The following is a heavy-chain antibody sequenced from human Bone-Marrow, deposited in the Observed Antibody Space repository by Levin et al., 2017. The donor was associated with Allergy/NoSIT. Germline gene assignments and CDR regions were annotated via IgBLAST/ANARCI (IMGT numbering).Heavy chain of an antibody. CDR1: GGSLSSGGYY. Sequence: SETLSLTCTVSGGSLSSGGYYWTWIRQHPGKGLEWIGYIYYNGNALYNPSLKSRVTISRDTSQNQFSLNLKSVTAADTAVYYCASAYLAVDNWGQGILVAVSS. V-gene: IGHV4-31*03. J-gene: IGHJ4*02. CDR3: ASAYLAVDN. CDR2: IYYNGNA.